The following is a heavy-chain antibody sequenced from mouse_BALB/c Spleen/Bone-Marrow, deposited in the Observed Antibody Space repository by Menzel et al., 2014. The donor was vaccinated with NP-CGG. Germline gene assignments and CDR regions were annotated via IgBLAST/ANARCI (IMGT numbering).Heavy chain of an antibody. CDR3: ATYDYDGRFDY. D-gene: IGHD2-4*01. CDR1: GFSLTNYG. CDR2: IWAGGST. Sequence: QVQLQQSGPGLVAPSQNLSITCTVSGFSLTNYGVHWIRQPPGKGLEWLGIIWAGGSTNYNSAHMSKLNISKDNSKSQVFLKMNSLQTDDTAIYYCATYDYDGRFDYWGQGTPLTVSS. J-gene: IGHJ2*01. V-gene: IGHV2-9*02.